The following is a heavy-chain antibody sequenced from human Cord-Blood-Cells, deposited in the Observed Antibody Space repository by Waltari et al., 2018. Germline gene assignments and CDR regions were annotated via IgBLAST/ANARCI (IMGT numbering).Heavy chain of an antibody. CDR2: INPNSGGT. CDR1: GYTFTGYY. Sequence: QVQLVQSGAEVQKPGASVTVTCTASGYTFTGYYMHRVRQAPGQGLEWMGWINPNSGGTNYAQKVEGWVTMTRDTSISTAYMELSRLRSDDTAVYYCARGRGGSRGWFDPWGQGTLVTVSS. V-gene: IGHV1-2*04. J-gene: IGHJ5*02. CDR3: ARGRGGSRGWFDP. D-gene: IGHD3-16*01.